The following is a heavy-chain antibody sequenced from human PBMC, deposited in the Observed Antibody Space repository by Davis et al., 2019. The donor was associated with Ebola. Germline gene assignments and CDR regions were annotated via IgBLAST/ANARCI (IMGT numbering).Heavy chain of an antibody. CDR2: IRPDGGDK. J-gene: IGHJ4*02. D-gene: IGHD1-26*01. Sequence: GESLKISCAASGFTFSSHTMAWVRQAPGKGLEWVAFIRPDGGDKYYTDSVKGRFTASRDNSKNTLYLQMNSLRAEDTAVYYCASGGGADYWGQGTLVTVSS. CDR1: GFTFSSHT. V-gene: IGHV3-30*02. CDR3: ASGGGADY.